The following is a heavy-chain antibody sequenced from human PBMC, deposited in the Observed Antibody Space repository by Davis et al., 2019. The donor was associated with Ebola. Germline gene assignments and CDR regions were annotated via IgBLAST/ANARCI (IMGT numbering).Heavy chain of an antibody. Sequence: SETLSPTCTVSGGSISSYYWSWIRQLPGKGLEWIGYIYYSGSTNYNPSLKSRVTISVDTAKNQFSLKLSSVTAADTAVYYCARRQYYYVSSGYHIGAFDIWGQGTMVTVSS. CDR1: GGSISSYY. J-gene: IGHJ3*02. CDR2: IYYSGST. V-gene: IGHV4-59*08. CDR3: ARRQYYYVSSGYHIGAFDI. D-gene: IGHD3-22*01.